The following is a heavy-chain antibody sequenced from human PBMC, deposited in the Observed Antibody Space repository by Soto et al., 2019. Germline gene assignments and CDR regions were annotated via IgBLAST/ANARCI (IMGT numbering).Heavy chain of an antibody. CDR1: GFTFDDYA. V-gene: IGHV3-9*01. J-gene: IGHJ6*03. Sequence: EVQLVESGGGLVQPGRSLRLSCAASGFTFDDYAMHWVRQAPGKGLEWVSGISWNSGSIGYADSVKGRFTISRDNAKNYLYLQMNSLRAEDTALYYCAKEARGYCTNGVCRYYYYYMDVWGKGTTVTVSS. CDR2: ISWNSGSI. CDR3: AKEARGYCTNGVCRYYYYYMDV. D-gene: IGHD2-8*01.